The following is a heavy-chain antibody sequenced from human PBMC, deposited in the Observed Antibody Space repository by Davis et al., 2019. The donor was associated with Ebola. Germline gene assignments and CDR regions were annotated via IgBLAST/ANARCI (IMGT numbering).Heavy chain of an antibody. CDR3: ARVTVTQVRGFYGMDV. Sequence: PGGSLRLSCAASGFTFSSYWMSWVRQAPGKGLEWVANIKQDGSEKYYVDSVKGRFTISRDNAKNSLYLQMNSLRAEDTAVYYCARVTVTQVRGFYGMDVWGQGTTVTVSS. D-gene: IGHD4-11*01. V-gene: IGHV3-7*03. CDR2: IKQDGSEK. J-gene: IGHJ6*02. CDR1: GFTFSSYW.